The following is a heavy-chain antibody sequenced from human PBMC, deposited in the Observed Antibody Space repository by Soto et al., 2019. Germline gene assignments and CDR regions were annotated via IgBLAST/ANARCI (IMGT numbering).Heavy chain of an antibody. D-gene: IGHD6-13*01. CDR2: ISSSTSHT. J-gene: IGHJ4*02. Sequence: QVQLVESGGGLVKPGGSLRLSCAVSGFTFSDYYMTWIRQAPGKGLEWVSYISSSTSHTNYAESVKGRFTISRDNAKNSLFLQMNSLRAEDTAVYYCARGRGAAAAYFDFWGQGTLVTVSS. V-gene: IGHV3-11*05. CDR1: GFTFSDYY. CDR3: ARGRGAAAAYFDF.